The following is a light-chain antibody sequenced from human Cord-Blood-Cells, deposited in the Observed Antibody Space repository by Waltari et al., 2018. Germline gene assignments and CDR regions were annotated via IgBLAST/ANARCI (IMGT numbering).Light chain of an antibody. J-gene: IGKJ3*01. V-gene: IGKV1-39*01. Sequence: DIQITQSPSSLSASVGDRVTITCRASQSISSYLDWYQQKPGKAPTLLVYAASSLQSGVPARFSGSGSWTDFTLTNSRLQPEDFATYYCQQSYSTPFTFGPGTKVDIK. CDR1: QSISSY. CDR3: QQSYSTPFT. CDR2: AAS.